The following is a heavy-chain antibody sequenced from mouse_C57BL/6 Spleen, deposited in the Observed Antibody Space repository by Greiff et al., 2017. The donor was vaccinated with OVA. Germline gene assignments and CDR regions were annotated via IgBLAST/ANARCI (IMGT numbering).Heavy chain of an antibody. Sequence: VQLQQSGPELVKPGASVKMSCKASGYTFTDYNMHWVKQSHGKSLEWIGYINPNNGGTSYNQKFKGKATLTVNKSSSTAYMELRSLTSEESAVYYCARDLITTVVAPYYYAMDYWGQGTSVTVSS. J-gene: IGHJ4*01. CDR3: ARDLITTVVAPYYYAMDY. CDR2: INPNNGGT. V-gene: IGHV1-22*01. CDR1: GYTFTDYN. D-gene: IGHD1-1*01.